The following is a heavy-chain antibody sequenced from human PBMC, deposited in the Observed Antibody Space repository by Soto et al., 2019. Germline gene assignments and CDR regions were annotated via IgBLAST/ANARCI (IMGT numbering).Heavy chain of an antibody. J-gene: IGHJ6*02. CDR2: ISWDGGST. CDR3: AKEYSSSWTYYYYYGMDV. V-gene: IGHV3-43*01. Sequence: GGSLRLSCAASGFTFDDYTMHWVRQAPGKGLEWVSLISWDGGSTYYADSVKGRFTISRDDSKNSLYLQMNSLRTEDTALYYCAKEYSSSWTYYYYYGMDVWGQGTTVTVSS. CDR1: GFTFDDYT. D-gene: IGHD6-13*01.